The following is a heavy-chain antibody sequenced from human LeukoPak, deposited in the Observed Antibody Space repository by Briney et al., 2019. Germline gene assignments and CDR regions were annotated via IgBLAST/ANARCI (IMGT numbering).Heavy chain of an antibody. D-gene: IGHD5-12*01. CDR3: ARTGYSGYGTQVH. CDR1: GGSISSSSYY. V-gene: IGHV4-39*01. J-gene: IGHJ4*02. Sequence: SETLSLTCTVSGGSISSSSYYWGWIRQPPGKGLEWSGSIHNSGRSSYNPSLKSRLTISVDTSKNQFSLKLSSVTAADTAVYYCARTGYSGYGTQVHWGQGTLVTVSS. CDR2: IHNSGRS.